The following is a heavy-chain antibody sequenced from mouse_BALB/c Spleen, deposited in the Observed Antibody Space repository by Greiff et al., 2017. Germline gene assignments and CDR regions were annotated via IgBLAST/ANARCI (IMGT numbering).Heavy chain of an antibody. CDR3: ARELYDYDVGDYYAMDY. V-gene: IGHV2-6-7*01. CDR1: GFSLTGYG. CDR2: IWGDGST. J-gene: IGHJ4*01. Sequence: QVQLQQSGPGLVAPSQSLSITCTVSGFSLTGYGVNWVRQPPGKGLEWLGMIWGDGSTDYNSALKSRLSISKDNSKSQVFLKMNSLQTDDTARYYCARELYDYDVGDYYAMDYWGQGTSVTVSS. D-gene: IGHD2-4*01.